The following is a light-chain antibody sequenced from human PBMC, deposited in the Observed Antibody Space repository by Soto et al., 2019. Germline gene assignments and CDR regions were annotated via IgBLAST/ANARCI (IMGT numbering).Light chain of an antibody. V-gene: IGKV1-5*03. J-gene: IGKJ4*02. CDR1: QSISCW. CDR3: QQYNSS. CDR2: KGS. Sequence: DIQMTQSPSTLSASVGDRVTITCRASQSISCWLAWYQQKPEKAPKLLIYKGSSLESGVPSRFSGSGSGTEFTLTISSLQPDDFATYYCQQYNSSFGGGTKVEIK.